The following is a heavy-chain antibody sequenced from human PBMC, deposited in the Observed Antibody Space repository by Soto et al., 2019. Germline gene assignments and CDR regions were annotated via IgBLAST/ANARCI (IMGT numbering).Heavy chain of an antibody. CDR3: ARDHPYCSGGSCYPYYGMDV. CDR2: ISAYNGNT. CDR1: GYTFTSYG. D-gene: IGHD2-15*01. J-gene: IGHJ6*02. Sequence: ASVKVSCKASGYTFTSYGISWVRQAPGQGFEWMGWISAYNGNTNYAQKLQGRVTMTTDTSTSTAYMELRSLRSDDTAVYYCARDHPYCSGGSCYPYYGMDVWGQGTTVTVSS. V-gene: IGHV1-18*01.